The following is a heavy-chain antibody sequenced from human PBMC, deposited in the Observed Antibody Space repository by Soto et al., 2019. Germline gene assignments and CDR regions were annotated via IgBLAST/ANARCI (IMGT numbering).Heavy chain of an antibody. V-gene: IGHV3-66*01. CDR1: RFTVSSNY. CDR3: AGGSSRTRIFDY. Sequence: GGSLRLSCAASRFTVSSNYMNWVRQAPGKGLEWVSILYSDGTTYYADSVKGRFSISRDNSKNTLYLQMNNLRAEDTAVYYCAGGSSRTRIFDYWGQGTLVTVSS. J-gene: IGHJ4*02. CDR2: LYSDGTT. D-gene: IGHD6-6*01.